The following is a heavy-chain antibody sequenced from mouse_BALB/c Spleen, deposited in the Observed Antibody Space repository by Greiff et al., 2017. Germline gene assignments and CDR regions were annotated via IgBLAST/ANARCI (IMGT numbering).Heavy chain of an antibody. CDR1: GFSLTSYG. CDR2: IWRGGST. J-gene: IGHJ4*01. D-gene: IGHD2-14*01. CDR3: ARYDDAMDY. Sequence: VQLVESGPSLVQPSQSLSITFTVSGFSLTSYGVHWVRQSPGKGLEWLGVIWRGGSTDYNAAFMSRLSITKDNSKSQVFFKMNSLQADDTAIYYCARYDDAMDYWGQGTSVTVSS. V-gene: IGHV2-5-1*01.